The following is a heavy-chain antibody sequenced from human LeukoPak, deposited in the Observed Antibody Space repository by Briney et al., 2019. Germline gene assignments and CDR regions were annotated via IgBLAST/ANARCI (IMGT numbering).Heavy chain of an antibody. D-gene: IGHD2-21*02. CDR2: INPNSGGT. Sequence: ASVKVSCKASGYTFNNYYMKWVRQAPGQRLEWMGWINPNSGGTYYAQKFQGRVTLTRDTSITTAYMELSRLRSDDTAVYYRVREIRAISVTADWGQGTLVTVSS. V-gene: IGHV1-2*02. CDR1: GYTFNNYY. CDR3: VREIRAISVTAD. J-gene: IGHJ4*02.